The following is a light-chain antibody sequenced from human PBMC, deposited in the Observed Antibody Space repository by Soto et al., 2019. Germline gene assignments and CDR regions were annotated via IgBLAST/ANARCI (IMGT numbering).Light chain of an antibody. CDR2: DVS. Sequence: QSVLTQPSSLSGSPGQSITISCTGTSSDVGGYNYVSWYQQHPGKAPKLMIYDVSNRPSGVSNRFSGSKSGNTASLTISGFQAEDAADYYCSSYTSSSSYVFGTGTKVTVL. J-gene: IGLJ1*01. CDR3: SSYTSSSSYV. V-gene: IGLV2-14*01. CDR1: SSDVGGYNY.